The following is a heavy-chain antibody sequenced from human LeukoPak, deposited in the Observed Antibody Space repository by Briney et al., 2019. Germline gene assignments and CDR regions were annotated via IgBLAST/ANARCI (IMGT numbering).Heavy chain of an antibody. Sequence: PGGSLRLSCAASGFTFSSYWMSWVRQAPGKGLEWVANIKQDGSEKYYVDSVKGRFTISRDNAKNSLYLQMNSLRAEDTAVYYCARGGASYYDFWSGYYTFDYWGQGTLVTVSS. D-gene: IGHD3-3*01. CDR1: GFTFSSYW. CDR2: IKQDGSEK. J-gene: IGHJ4*02. CDR3: ARGGASYYDFWSGYYTFDY. V-gene: IGHV3-7*04.